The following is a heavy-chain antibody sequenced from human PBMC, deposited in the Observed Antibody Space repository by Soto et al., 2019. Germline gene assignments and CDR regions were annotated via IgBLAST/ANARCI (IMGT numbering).Heavy chain of an antibody. CDR2: ISGSGGST. V-gene: IGHV3-23*01. D-gene: IGHD3-16*01. CDR3: AKDPVRDDYIWGLQG. CDR1: GFTFSSYA. J-gene: IGHJ4*02. Sequence: EVQLLESGGGLVQPGGSLRLSCAASGFTFSSYAMSWVRQAPGKGLEWVSAISGSGGSTYYADSVKGRFTISRDNSKNTLYLQMNSLRAEDTAVYYCAKDPVRDDYIWGLQGWAQGTLVTVSS.